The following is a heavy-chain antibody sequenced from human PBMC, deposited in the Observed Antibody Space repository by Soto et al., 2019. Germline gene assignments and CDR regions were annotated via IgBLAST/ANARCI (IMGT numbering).Heavy chain of an antibody. J-gene: IGHJ4*02. CDR3: ARLGSLNYYDSSGYPYYFDY. V-gene: IGHV4-31*03. Sequence: PSETLSLTCTVSGGCISSGGYYWSWIRQHPGKGLEWIGYIYYSGSTYYNPSLKSRVTISVDTSKNQFSLKLSSVTAADTAVYYCARLGSLNYYDSSGYPYYFDYWGQGTLVTVSS. CDR1: GGCISSGGYY. D-gene: IGHD3-22*01. CDR2: IYYSGST.